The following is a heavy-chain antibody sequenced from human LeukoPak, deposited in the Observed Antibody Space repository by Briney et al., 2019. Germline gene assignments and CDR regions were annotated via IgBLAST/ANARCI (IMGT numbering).Heavy chain of an antibody. Sequence: SETLSLTCTVSGGSISSYYWSWIRQPPGKGLEWIGYIYYSGSTNYNPSLKSRVTISVDTSKNQFSLKLSSVTAADTAVYYCARDLAEATSFDYWGQGTLVTVSS. D-gene: IGHD1-26*01. CDR1: GGSISSYY. J-gene: IGHJ4*02. V-gene: IGHV4-59*01. CDR2: IYYSGST. CDR3: ARDLAEATSFDY.